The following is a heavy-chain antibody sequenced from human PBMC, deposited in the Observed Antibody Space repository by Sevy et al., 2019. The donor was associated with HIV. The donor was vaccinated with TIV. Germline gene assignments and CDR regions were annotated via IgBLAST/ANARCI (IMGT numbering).Heavy chain of an antibody. D-gene: IGHD6-6*01. CDR1: GDFINLYF. CDR3: ARESIGSLGDFDY. Sequence: SETLSLTCSVSGDFINLYFWSWIRQPPGKGLEWIGYIYSSGSTNYNPSLKSRVTISLATSKDQFSLKLSSVTAADTAVYYCARESIGSLGDFDYWGQGTLVTVSS. V-gene: IGHV4-59*01. J-gene: IGHJ4*02. CDR2: IYSSGST.